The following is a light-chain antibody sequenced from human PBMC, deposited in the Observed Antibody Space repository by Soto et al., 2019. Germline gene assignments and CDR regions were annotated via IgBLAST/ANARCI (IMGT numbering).Light chain of an antibody. Sequence: EIVMTQSPATLSVSPGERATLSCRASQSISSNLAWYQQKPGQAPRLLIYGPSTRATGIPARFSGSGSGTEFTLTISSLQSEDFAVYYCQQYNVWPLTFGGGTKVEIE. J-gene: IGKJ4*01. V-gene: IGKV3-15*01. CDR2: GPS. CDR3: QQYNVWPLT. CDR1: QSISSN.